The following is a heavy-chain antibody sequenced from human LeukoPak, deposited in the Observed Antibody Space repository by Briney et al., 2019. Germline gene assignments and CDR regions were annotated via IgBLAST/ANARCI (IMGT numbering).Heavy chain of an antibody. CDR2: IYYSGTT. CDR3: ARATVYSSGWYFDL. Sequence: SETLSLTCTVSGGSIGTYYWSWIRQPPGKGLEWVGYIYYSGTTNYNPSLESRVTISVDTSNNQFSLKLISVTAADTAVYYCARATVYSSGWYFDLWGRGTLVTVSS. J-gene: IGHJ2*01. CDR1: GGSIGTYY. V-gene: IGHV4-59*01. D-gene: IGHD6-19*01.